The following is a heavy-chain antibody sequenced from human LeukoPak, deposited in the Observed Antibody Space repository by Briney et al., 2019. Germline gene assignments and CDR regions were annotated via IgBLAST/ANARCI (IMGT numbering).Heavy chain of an antibody. V-gene: IGHV3-66*01. J-gene: IGHJ4*02. CDR3: ARERPDSRNLDS. CDR2: TYSGDTT. D-gene: IGHD1-14*01. Sequence: PGGSLRLSCAASGFTFSSYEMNWVRQAPGEWLEWVSITYSGDTTYYADSVKGRFIISRDDSKNTLSLQMNDLRVEDTAVYYCARERPDSRNLDSWGRGALVTVSS. CDR1: GFTFSSYE.